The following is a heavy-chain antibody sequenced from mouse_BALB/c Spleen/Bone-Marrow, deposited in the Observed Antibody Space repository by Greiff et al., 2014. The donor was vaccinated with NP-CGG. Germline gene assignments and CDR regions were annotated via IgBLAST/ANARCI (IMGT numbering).Heavy chain of an antibody. CDR3: AAHGAY. Sequence: EVKVVESGPELVKPGASVKISCMASGYTFTDYSMHWVKQSHGKSPEWIGYIYPYNGGTGYNQNFKSKATLTVDNSYRTAYMELRSLTSEDSAVYYCAAHGAYWGQGTLVTVSA. CDR1: GYTFTDYS. V-gene: IGHV1S29*02. J-gene: IGHJ3*01. CDR2: IYPYNGGT.